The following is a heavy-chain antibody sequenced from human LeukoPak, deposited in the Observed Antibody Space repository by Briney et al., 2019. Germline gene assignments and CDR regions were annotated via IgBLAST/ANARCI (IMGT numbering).Heavy chain of an antibody. J-gene: IGHJ5*02. CDR3: ARGLPQFPLGVATIRNWFDP. CDR2: IYHSGST. D-gene: IGHD5-12*01. CDR1: GGSISSGGYS. Sequence: SETLSLTCAVSGGSISSGGYSWSWIRQPPGKGLEWIGYIYHSGSTYYNPSLKSRVTISVDRSKNQFSLKLSSVTAADTAVYYCARGLPQFPLGVATIRNWFDPWGQGTLVTVSS. V-gene: IGHV4-30-2*01.